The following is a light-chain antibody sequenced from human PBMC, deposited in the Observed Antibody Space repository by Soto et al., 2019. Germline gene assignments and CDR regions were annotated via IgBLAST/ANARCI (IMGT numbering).Light chain of an antibody. Sequence: EIVLTQSPATLSLSPGESATLSCRASENLYTYLGWYQQKPGQAPRLLIFDTSKRAAGVPARFSGSGSGTDYTLTISSLEPEDFAMYYCQQYAGSPRTFGQGTTVEIK. V-gene: IGKV3-11*01. CDR2: DTS. CDR1: ENLYTY. J-gene: IGKJ1*01. CDR3: QQYAGSPRT.